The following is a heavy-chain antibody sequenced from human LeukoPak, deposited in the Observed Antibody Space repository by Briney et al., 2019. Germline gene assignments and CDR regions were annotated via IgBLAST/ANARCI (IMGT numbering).Heavy chain of an antibody. CDR1: GFPFSDYY. J-gene: IGHJ4*02. Sequence: PGGSLRLSCAASGFPFSDYYMSWIRQAPGKGLGWVSYISSGGSTIYYADSVKGRFTISRDNAKNSLYLQMNSLRAEDTAVYYCARHLVVATYDYWGQGTLVTVSS. V-gene: IGHV3-11*01. CDR3: ARHLVVATYDY. CDR2: ISSGGSTI. D-gene: IGHD2-21*01.